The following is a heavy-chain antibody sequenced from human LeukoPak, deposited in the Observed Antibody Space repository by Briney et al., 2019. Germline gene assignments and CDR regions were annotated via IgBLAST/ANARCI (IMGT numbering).Heavy chain of an antibody. D-gene: IGHD3-3*01. CDR2: TYYRSKWYN. J-gene: IGHJ6*03. CDR3: AREYYYEQLFYYYYYMDV. V-gene: IGHV6-1*01. Sequence: SQTLSLTCAISGDSVSSNSAAWNWIRQSPSRGLEWLGRTYYRSKWYNDYAVSVKSRTTINPDTSKNQFSLQLNSVTPEDTAVYYCAREYYYEQLFYYYYYMDVWGKGTTVTVSS. CDR1: GDSVSSNSAA.